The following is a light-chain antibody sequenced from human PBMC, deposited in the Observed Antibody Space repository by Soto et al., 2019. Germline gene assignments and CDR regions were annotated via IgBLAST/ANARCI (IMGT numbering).Light chain of an antibody. J-gene: IGKJ2*01. Sequence: ELVMTQSPATLSVSPGERATLSCSASQSVSSNLAWYQQKPGQAPRLLIYGASTRATGIPARFSGSGSGTEFTLTISSLPSEDFAAYYCQQYNNWPPYTFGQGTKLEIK. CDR3: QQYNNWPPYT. V-gene: IGKV3-15*01. CDR2: GAS. CDR1: QSVSSN.